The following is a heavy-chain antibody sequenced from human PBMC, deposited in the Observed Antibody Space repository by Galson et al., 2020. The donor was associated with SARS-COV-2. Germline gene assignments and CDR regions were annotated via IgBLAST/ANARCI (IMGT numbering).Heavy chain of an antibody. V-gene: IGHV3-30*04. J-gene: IGHJ4*02. CDR1: GFTFSDYA. D-gene: IGHD2-21*02. CDR3: ARDLDNPVAVAGGGGFDY. CDR2: ILYDGRNK. Sequence: GGSLRLSCEASGFTFSDYAMNWVRQAPGKGLEWVAIILYDGRNKHFAASVRGRFTVSRDNSKNTVFLQMNSLGLEDTALYYCARDLDNPVAVAGGGGFDYWGQGSLVTVSS.